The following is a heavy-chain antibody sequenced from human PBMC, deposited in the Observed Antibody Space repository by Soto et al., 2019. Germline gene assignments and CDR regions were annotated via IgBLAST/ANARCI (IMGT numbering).Heavy chain of an antibody. CDR2: IHHSGST. Sequence: SETLSLTCAVFGGSFSGYYRSWIRQPLGKGLEWIGEIHHSGSTNYNPSLKSRVTISVVTSKNQFSLTLSSVTAANTTVYYCAGYIYGNHYYYGKDISDQVTTGTVSS. V-gene: IGHV4-34*01. J-gene: IGHJ6*02. CDR3: AGYIYGNHYYYGKDI. D-gene: IGHD5-18*01. CDR1: GGSFSGYY.